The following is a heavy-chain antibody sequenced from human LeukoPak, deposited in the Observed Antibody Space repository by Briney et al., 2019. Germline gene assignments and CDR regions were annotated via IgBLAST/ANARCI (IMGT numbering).Heavy chain of an antibody. J-gene: IGHJ4*02. Sequence: SETLSLTCAVYGGSFSGYYWSWIRQPAGKGLEWIGRIYNSGSTNYNPSLKSRVTMSVDTSKNQFSLKLSSVTAADTAVYYCAREAALSLDHWGQGTLVTVSS. V-gene: IGHV4-4*07. CDR2: IYNSGST. CDR1: GGSFSGYY. D-gene: IGHD2-15*01. CDR3: AREAALSLDH.